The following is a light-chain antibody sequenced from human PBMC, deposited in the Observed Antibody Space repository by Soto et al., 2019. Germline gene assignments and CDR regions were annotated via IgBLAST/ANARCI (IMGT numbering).Light chain of an antibody. CDR1: QSISAY. J-gene: IGKJ2*03. CDR3: QQSYRSPYS. V-gene: IGKV1-39*01. Sequence: DIQMTQSPSSLSASVGDRVTITCRASQSISAYLNWYQQKPGKAPKLLIYDTSTLQSGVPPRFSGSGSGTDFNPTISSLQPEDFASYSCQQSYRSPYSFGQGTKLEIE. CDR2: DTS.